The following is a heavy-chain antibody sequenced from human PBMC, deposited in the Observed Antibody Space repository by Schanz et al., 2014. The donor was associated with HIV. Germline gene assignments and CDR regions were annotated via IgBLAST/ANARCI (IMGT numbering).Heavy chain of an antibody. Sequence: QVQLVQSGAEVKEPGASVKVSCKASGYTFTGYYLHWVRQAPGQGLEWMGWINPNSGGTNHAQKFQGRVTMTRDTSISTAYMDLSRLRSDDTAVYYCAREPNYSGFDSWGHGTLVTVSS. D-gene: IGHD5-12*01. CDR2: INPNSGGT. J-gene: IGHJ5*01. CDR3: AREPNYSGFDS. V-gene: IGHV1-2*02. CDR1: GYTFTGYY.